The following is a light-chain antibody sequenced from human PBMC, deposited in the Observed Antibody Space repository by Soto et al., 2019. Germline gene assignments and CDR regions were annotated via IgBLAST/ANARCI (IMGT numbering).Light chain of an antibody. Sequence: DIQMTQSPSPLSASVGDRVTITCRASQSISTYLNWYQQKSGKAPKLLLYAASSLQSGVPSRFSGSGSGTDFTLTISRLPPEDFATYYCQHSYSTPYTFGQGTKLEIK. CDR1: QSISTY. CDR3: QHSYSTPYT. V-gene: IGKV1-39*01. J-gene: IGKJ2*01. CDR2: AAS.